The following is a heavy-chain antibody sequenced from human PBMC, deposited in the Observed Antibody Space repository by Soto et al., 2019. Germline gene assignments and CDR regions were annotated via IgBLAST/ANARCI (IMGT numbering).Heavy chain of an antibody. CDR1: GASLTTYY. V-gene: IGHV4-59*01. CDR2: ISHGGST. CDR3: ASIPRGGPRLGWFDY. D-gene: IGHD2-15*01. Sequence: SETLSLTCTASGASLTTYYWTWIRQPPGKGLEWIGYISHGGSTKYNPSLESRVTLSIDTSRHQFSLQLSLATAADTAVYYCASIPRGGPRLGWFDYWGPGSLVTVSS. J-gene: IGHJ4*02.